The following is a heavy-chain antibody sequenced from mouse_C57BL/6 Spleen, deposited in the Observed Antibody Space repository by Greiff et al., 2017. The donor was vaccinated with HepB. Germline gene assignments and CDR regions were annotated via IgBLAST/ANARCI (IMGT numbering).Heavy chain of an antibody. Sequence: EVKVEESGPGLVKPSQSLSLTCPVTGYSITSGYYWNWIRQFPGNKLEWMGYISYDGSNNYNPSLKNRISITRYTSKNQFFLKLNSVTTEDTATYYCARGGYYAMDYWGQGTSVTVSS. V-gene: IGHV3-6*01. J-gene: IGHJ4*01. CDR2: ISYDGSN. CDR3: ARGGYYAMDY. CDR1: GYSITSGYY.